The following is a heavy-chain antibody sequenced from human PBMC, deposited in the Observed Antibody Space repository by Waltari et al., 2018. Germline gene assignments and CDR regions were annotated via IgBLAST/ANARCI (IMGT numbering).Heavy chain of an antibody. Sequence: QVQLAQSGAEVKKPGSSLTVSCKASGGPFSSYALSWVRQVPGQGLEWMGGIIPIFRTPNYAQKFLDRVTITAEESTNTVYMELRSLRPEDTAVYYCARSPGERWLQMFFDYWGQGTLVTVSS. J-gene: IGHJ4*02. D-gene: IGHD5-12*01. V-gene: IGHV1-69*01. CDR1: GGPFSSYA. CDR3: ARSPGERWLQMFFDY. CDR2: IIPIFRTP.